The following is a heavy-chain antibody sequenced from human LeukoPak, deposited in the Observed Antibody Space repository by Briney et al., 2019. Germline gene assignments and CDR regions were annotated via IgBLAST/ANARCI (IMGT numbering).Heavy chain of an antibody. CDR3: ARTGYDLSWYYYYYMDV. V-gene: IGHV1-18*01. CDR1: GYTFTSYG. Sequence: ASVKVSCKASGYTFTSYGISWVRQAPGQGLEWMGWISAYNGNTKYAEKLQGRVTMTTDTSTSTAYMELRSLRSDDTAVYYCARTGYDLSWYYYYYMDVWGKGTTVTVSS. CDR2: ISAYNGNT. D-gene: IGHD5-12*01. J-gene: IGHJ6*03.